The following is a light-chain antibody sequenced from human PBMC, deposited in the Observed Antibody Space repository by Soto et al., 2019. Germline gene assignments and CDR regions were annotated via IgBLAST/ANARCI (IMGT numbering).Light chain of an antibody. CDR1: QSFRSTF. CDR2: GAS. V-gene: IGKV3-20*01. CDR3: QQYASSVT. J-gene: IGKJ1*01. Sequence: EILLTQSPDSLSLSPGDRATLSCRASQSFRSTFFAWYQQKPGQAPRLLIYGASSRATGIPDRFSGSGSGTDFTLTISRLEPEDFAVYYWQQYASSVTFGQGTKVEIK.